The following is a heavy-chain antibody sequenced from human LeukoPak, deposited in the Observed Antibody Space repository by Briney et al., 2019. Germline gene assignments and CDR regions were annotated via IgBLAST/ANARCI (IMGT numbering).Heavy chain of an antibody. CDR3: ARRGSSSPTGEYYFDY. Sequence: GESLKISCVGSGYRFSTYWIAWARQMPGKGLEWMGIIHSGDSNTVYSPSFQGQVTISVDKSISTAYLQWSSLKASDTAMYYCARRGSSSPTGEYYFDYWGQGTLVTVSS. CDR2: IHSGDSNT. V-gene: IGHV5-51*01. CDR1: GYRFSTYW. J-gene: IGHJ4*02. D-gene: IGHD6-6*01.